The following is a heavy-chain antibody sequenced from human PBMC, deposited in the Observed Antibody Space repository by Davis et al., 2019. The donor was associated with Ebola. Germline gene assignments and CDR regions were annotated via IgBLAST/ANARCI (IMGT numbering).Heavy chain of an antibody. J-gene: IGHJ1*01. CDR2: IYYSWST. CDR1: GGSISSSSYY. CDR3: ARRGIAVAGTGYFQH. V-gene: IGHV4-39*01. D-gene: IGHD6-19*01. Sequence: MPSETLSLTCTVSGGSISSSSYYWGWIRQPPGKGLEWIGSIYYSWSTYYNPSLKSRVTISVDTSKNQFSLKLSSVTAADTAVYYCARRGIAVAGTGYFQHWGQGTLVTVSS.